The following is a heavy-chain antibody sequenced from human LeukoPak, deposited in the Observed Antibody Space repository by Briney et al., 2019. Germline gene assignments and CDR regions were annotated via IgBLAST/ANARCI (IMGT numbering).Heavy chain of an antibody. Sequence: SETLSLTCTVSGGSISSSSYYWGWIRQAPGKGLEWIGSIYYSGSTYYNPSLKSRVTISVDTSKNQFSLKLSSVTAADTAVYYCARDVQGAYCSSTSCYNWFDPWGQGTLVTVSS. CDR2: IYYSGST. D-gene: IGHD2-2*01. CDR1: GGSISSSSYY. J-gene: IGHJ5*02. V-gene: IGHV4-39*07. CDR3: ARDVQGAYCSSTSCYNWFDP.